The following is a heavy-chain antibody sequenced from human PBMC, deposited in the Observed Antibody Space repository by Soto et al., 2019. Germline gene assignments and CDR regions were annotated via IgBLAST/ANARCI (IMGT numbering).Heavy chain of an antibody. CDR3: ARSSQWLVGELDY. V-gene: IGHV3-48*01. D-gene: IGHD6-19*01. CDR1: GFTFSSYN. CDR2: ISSSSSTI. Sequence: GGSLRLSCAASGFTFSSYNMNWVRQAPGKGLEWVSYISSSSSTIYYADSVKGRFTISRDNAKNSLYLQMNSLRAEDTAVYYCARSSQWLVGELDYWGQGTLVTVSS. J-gene: IGHJ4*02.